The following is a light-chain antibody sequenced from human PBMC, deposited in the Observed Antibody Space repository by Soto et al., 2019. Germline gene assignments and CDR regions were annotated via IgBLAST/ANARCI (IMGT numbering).Light chain of an antibody. V-gene: IGKV1-39*01. J-gene: IGKJ1*01. CDR2: AAS. Sequence: DIQMTQSPSSLSASVGDRVTITCRASQSISNYLNGYQQKPGKAAKLLISAASSLQSGVPSRFSGSGSGTDFTLTISSLQPEDFATYYCQQSYSTPWTFGQGTKVEIK. CDR1: QSISNY. CDR3: QQSYSTPWT.